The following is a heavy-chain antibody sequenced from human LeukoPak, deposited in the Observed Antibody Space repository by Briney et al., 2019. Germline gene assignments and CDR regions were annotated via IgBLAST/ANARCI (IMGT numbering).Heavy chain of an antibody. CDR3: ARDRPPRYYDSSGYYLPDDAFDI. V-gene: IGHV3-21*01. J-gene: IGHJ3*02. CDR1: GFTFSSYS. Sequence: GGSLRLSCAASGFTFSSYSMNWVRQAPGKGLEWVSSISSSSSYIYYADSVKGRFTISRDNAKNSLYLQMNSLRAEDTAVYYCARDRPPRYYDSSGYYLPDDAFDIWGQGTMVTVSS. CDR2: ISSSSSYI. D-gene: IGHD3-22*01.